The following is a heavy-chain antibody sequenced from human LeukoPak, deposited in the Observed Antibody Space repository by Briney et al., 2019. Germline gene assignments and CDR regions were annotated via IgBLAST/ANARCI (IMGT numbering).Heavy chain of an antibody. CDR2: INTDGSYI. J-gene: IGHJ4*02. V-gene: IGHV3-74*01. CDR3: ARDQFGVIIVTSQYYFDY. Sequence: PGGSLRLSCAASGFIFSSWWMIWFRRLPGKGLVSVSHINTDGSYIRYADSVKGRFTISRDNAKNSLYLQMNSLRAEDTALYYCARDQFGVIIVTSQYYFDYWGQGTLVTVSS. D-gene: IGHD3-3*01. CDR1: GFIFSSWW.